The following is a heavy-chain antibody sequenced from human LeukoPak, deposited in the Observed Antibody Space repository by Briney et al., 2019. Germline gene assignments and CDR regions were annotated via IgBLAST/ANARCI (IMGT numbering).Heavy chain of an antibody. CDR1: GFSLSTSEVA. CDR2: IYWDDDS. Sequence: ESGPTLVKPTQTLTLTCTFSGFSLSTSEVAVGWIRQPPGKPLEWLALIYWDDDSRYTPYLRSRLTITKDTSKNQMVLTMTNVNPVDTATYYCAHRPGDGSLAFDPWGQGTLVTVSS. CDR3: AHRPGDGSLAFDP. J-gene: IGHJ5*02. D-gene: IGHD7-27*01. V-gene: IGHV2-5*02.